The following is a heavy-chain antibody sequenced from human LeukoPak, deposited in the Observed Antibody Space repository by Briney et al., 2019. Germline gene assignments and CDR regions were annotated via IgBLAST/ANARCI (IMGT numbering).Heavy chain of an antibody. CDR2: ISGSGDST. CDR1: GFTFSTYA. CDR3: AKWKGIAEMPFDY. D-gene: IGHD6-13*01. V-gene: IGHV3-23*01. Sequence: GGSLRLSCAASGFTFSTYAMSWVRQAPGKGLEWVSAISGSGDSTYYADSVKGRFTISRDNSKNTLYLQINSLRAEDTAVYYCAKWKGIAEMPFDYWGQGTLVTVSS. J-gene: IGHJ4*02.